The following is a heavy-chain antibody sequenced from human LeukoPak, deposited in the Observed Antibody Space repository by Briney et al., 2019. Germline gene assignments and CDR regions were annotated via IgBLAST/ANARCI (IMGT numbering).Heavy chain of an antibody. CDR1: GFTFSSYS. CDR3: ARDPQYCSGGSCYSFDY. Sequence: GGSLRFYCAASGFTFSSYSMKWVRQAPGKGLEWVSSISSSSSYIYYADSVKGRFTISRDNAKNSLYLQMNSLRAEDTAVYYCARDPQYCSGGSCYSFDYWGQGTLVTVSS. CDR2: ISSSSSYI. D-gene: IGHD2-15*01. V-gene: IGHV3-21*01. J-gene: IGHJ4*02.